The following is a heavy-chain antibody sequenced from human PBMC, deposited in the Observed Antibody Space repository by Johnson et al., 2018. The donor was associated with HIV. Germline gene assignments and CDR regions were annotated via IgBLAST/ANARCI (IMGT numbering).Heavy chain of an antibody. D-gene: IGHD3-10*01. CDR1: GFIFSNYN. CDR3: AKHWGGTIWVPDGFDI. J-gene: IGHJ3*02. CDR2: ITSSGSSV. Sequence: QVQLVESGGDLVKPGGSLRLSCKVSGFIFSNYNMAWIRQSPGKGLECLSYITSSGSSVYYTDFVKGRFTISRDNAKASVSLRMNSLRAEDTAVYYCAKHWGGTIWVPDGFDIWGQGTMVTVSS. V-gene: IGHV3-11*04.